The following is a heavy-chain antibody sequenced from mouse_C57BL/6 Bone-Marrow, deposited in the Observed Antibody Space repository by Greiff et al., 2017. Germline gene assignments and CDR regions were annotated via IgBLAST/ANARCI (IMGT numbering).Heavy chain of an antibody. CDR1: GFNIKDYY. Sequence: VQLQQSGAELVKPGASVKLSCTASGFNIKDYYMHWVKQRTEQGLEWIGRFDPEDGETKSAPKFQGKATITADKSSTTADLQLSSVTSEDTAVYYCASVVDGSSPAWFAYWGQGTLVTVSA. CDR3: ASVVDGSSPAWFAY. CDR2: FDPEDGET. V-gene: IGHV14-2*01. J-gene: IGHJ3*01. D-gene: IGHD1-1*01.